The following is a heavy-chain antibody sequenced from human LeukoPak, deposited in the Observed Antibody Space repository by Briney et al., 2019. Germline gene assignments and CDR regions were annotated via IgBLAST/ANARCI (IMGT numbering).Heavy chain of an antibody. D-gene: IGHD2/OR15-2a*01. CDR3: TKKAITVLGTPYFDY. CDR1: GFTFSSYA. V-gene: IGHV3-23*01. CDR2: ISISAAGT. Sequence: GGSLRLSCAASGFTFSSYAMTWVRQAPGKGLEWVSSISISAAGTYYADSVKGRFTISRDDSNNTLYLQMNSLRAEDTAVYFCTKKAITVLGTPYFDYWGQGILVTVSS. J-gene: IGHJ4*02.